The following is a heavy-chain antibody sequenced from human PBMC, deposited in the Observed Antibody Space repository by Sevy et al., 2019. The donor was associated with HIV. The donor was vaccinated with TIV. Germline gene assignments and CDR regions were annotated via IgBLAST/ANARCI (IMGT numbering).Heavy chain of an antibody. CDR2: IYYSGST. J-gene: IGHJ3*02. CDR3: ASHEAGRYAFDI. D-gene: IGHD6-19*01. CDR1: GGSISSYY. V-gene: IGHV4-59*12. Sequence: SETLSLTCTVSGGSISSYYGSWIRQPPGKGLEWIGYIYYSGSTNYNPSLKSRVTISVDTSKNQFSLKLSSVTAADTAVYYCASHEAGRYAFDIWGQGTMVTVSS.